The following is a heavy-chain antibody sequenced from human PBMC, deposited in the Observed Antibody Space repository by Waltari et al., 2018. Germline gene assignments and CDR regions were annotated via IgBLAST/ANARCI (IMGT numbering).Heavy chain of an antibody. CDR1: GFTFSNFG. Sequence: QVNLVESGGGVVQPGGSLRLPCATSGFTFSNFGMHWVRQAPGKGLEWLALIWFDGSDKFYADSVRGRFTISRDNSARTLYLDMDSLRLDDTAMYYCAKDAFGNTYLDFWGQGTLVTVSS. CDR2: IWFDGSDK. J-gene: IGHJ4*02. D-gene: IGHD2-2*02. CDR3: AKDAFGNTYLDF. V-gene: IGHV3-30*02.